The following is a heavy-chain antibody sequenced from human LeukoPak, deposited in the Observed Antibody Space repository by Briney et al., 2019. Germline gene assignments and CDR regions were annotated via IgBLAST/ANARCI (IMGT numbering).Heavy chain of an antibody. V-gene: IGHV4-34*01. CDR2: INHSGST. Sequence: SETLSLTCAVYGGSFSGYYWSWIRQPPGKGLEWIGEINHSGSTNYNPSLKSRVTISVDTSKNQFSLKLSSVTAADTAVYYCASSGSYYEDFDYWGQEPWSPSPQ. J-gene: IGHJ4*01. CDR1: GGSFSGYY. CDR3: ASSGSYYEDFDY. D-gene: IGHD1-26*01.